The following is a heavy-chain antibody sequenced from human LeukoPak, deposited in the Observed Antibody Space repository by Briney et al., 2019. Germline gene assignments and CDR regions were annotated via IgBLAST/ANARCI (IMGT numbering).Heavy chain of an antibody. CDR1: GFTFSSYA. CDR3: AREEWPRFFNY. V-gene: IGHV3-30*04. D-gene: IGHD5-12*01. Sequence: GRSLRLSCAASGFTFSSYAMHWVRQAPGKGLEWVAVISYDGSNKYYADSVKGRFTISRDNSKNTLYLQMNSLRAEDTAVYYCAREEWPRFFNYWGQGTLVTVSS. CDR2: ISYDGSNK. J-gene: IGHJ4*02.